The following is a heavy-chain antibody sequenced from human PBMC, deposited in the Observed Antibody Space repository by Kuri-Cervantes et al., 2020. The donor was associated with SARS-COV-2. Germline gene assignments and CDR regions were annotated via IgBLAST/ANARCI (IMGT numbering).Heavy chain of an antibody. CDR3: ARVRIYPYFMDV. D-gene: IGHD2-21*01. V-gene: IGHV3-30*04. J-gene: IGHJ6*03. CDR2: ISYDGSNK. CDR1: GFTFSSYA. Sequence: GGSLRLSCAASGFTFSSYAMHWVRQAPGKGLEWVAVISYDGSNKYYADSVKGRFTISRDNSKNTLYLQMNSLRPEDTGVYYCARVRIYPYFMDVWGKGTTVTVSS.